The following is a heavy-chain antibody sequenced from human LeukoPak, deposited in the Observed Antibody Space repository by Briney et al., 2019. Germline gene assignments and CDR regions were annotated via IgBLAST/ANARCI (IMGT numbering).Heavy chain of an antibody. CDR1: GGSISSYY. CDR2: IYYSGST. J-gene: IGHJ3*02. Sequence: PSETLSLTCTVSGGSISSYYWSWIRQPPGKGLEWIGYIYYSGSTNYNPSLKSRVTISVDTSKNQFSLKLSSVTAADTAVYYCARLLGDTDAFDIWGQGTKVTVSS. V-gene: IGHV4-59*01. CDR3: ARLLGDTDAFDI. D-gene: IGHD2-21*01.